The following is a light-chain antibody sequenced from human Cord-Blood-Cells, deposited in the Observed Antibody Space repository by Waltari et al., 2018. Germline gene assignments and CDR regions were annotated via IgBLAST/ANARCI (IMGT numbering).Light chain of an antibody. CDR1: SSDVWSYNL. CDR2: AGS. Sequence: QSSLTQPAAVSGSPGQSITISCTGTSSDVWSYNLVSWYQQHPGKAPKLMIYAGSKRPSGVSNRFSGSKSGNTASLTISGLQAEDEADYYCCSYAGSSTYVVFGGGTKLTVL. CDR3: CSYAGSSTYVV. V-gene: IGLV2-23*01. J-gene: IGLJ2*01.